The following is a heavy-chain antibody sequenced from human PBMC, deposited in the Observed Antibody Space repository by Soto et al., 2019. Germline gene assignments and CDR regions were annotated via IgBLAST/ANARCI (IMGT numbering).Heavy chain of an antibody. CDR3: AIAVGAVLDH. CDR2: IGAFNGNT. CDR1: GYSYSTYS. J-gene: IGHJ4*02. Sequence: QVQLVQSAAEVKKPGASVKVSCKASGYSYSTYSFSWVRQAPGRGLEWMGWIGAFNGNTNYAQKFQGRATMTTDTSTTTVYLELGSLTSDDTAVYYCAIAVGAVLDHWGQGTLVTVSS. V-gene: IGHV1-18*04. D-gene: IGHD3-10*01.